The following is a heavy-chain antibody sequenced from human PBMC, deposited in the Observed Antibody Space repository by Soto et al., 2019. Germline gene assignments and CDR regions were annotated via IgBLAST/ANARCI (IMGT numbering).Heavy chain of an antibody. V-gene: IGHV3-23*01. CDR1: GFTFSSYA. D-gene: IGHD3-22*01. CDR2: ISGSGGST. J-gene: IGHJ4*02. Sequence: GGSLRLSCAASGFTFSSYAMSWVRQAPGKGLEWVSAISGSGGSTYYADSVKGRFTISRDNSKNTLYLQMNSLRAEDTAVYYCAKPGMTYYYDSSGYYYFDYWGQGTLVTVSS. CDR3: AKPGMTYYYDSSGYYYFDY.